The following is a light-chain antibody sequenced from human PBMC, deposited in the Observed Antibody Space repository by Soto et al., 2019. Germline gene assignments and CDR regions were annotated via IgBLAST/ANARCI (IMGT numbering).Light chain of an antibody. V-gene: IGLV2-8*01. Sequence: QSALTQPPSASGSPGQSVTISCTGTSSDVGAYKYVSWYQQYPGKAPKLMIYEVTNRPSGVPDRFSGSKSGNTASLTVSGVQAEDEADYYCTSYVGNDIWVFGGGTKVTVL. CDR2: EVT. CDR1: SSDVGAYKY. CDR3: TSYVGNDIWV. J-gene: IGLJ3*02.